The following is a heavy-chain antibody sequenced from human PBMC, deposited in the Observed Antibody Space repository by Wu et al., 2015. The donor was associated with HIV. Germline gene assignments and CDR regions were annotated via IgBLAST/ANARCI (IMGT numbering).Heavy chain of an antibody. CDR1: GATFGTYG. D-gene: IGHD1-26*01. CDR3: AKANRIVISGIDYYHQYGMVR. CDR2: ITPMFGKP. V-gene: IGHV1-69*13. J-gene: IGHJ6*02. Sequence: QVQLVQSGAEVKKPGSSVKVSCKASGATFGTYGFNWVRQAPGGGLEWMGRITPMFGKPNYAQKFLGRVTITADGSTNTAYMELTSLRSEDTAVYYCAKANRIVISGIDYYHQYGMVRLGPKGPRSPSP.